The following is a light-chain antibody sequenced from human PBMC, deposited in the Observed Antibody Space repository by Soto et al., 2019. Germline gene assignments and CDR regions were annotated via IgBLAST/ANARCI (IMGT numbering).Light chain of an antibody. J-gene: IGKJ3*01. CDR2: LAY. Sequence: DIVLTQSPLSLPVTPGEPASISCRSSQSLLHSNGDTYLDWYLQKPGQPPQLLVYLAYNRAYGVPDRFSGSGSGADFTLKISRVEAEDVGVYYCMQTLQAPKTFGPGTKVDIK. V-gene: IGKV2-28*01. CDR1: QSLLHSNGDTY. CDR3: MQTLQAPKT.